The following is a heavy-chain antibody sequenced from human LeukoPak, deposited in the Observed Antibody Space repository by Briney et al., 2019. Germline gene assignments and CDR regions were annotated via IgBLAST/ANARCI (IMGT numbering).Heavy chain of an antibody. V-gene: IGHV3-11*04. J-gene: IGHJ6*03. CDR2: ISSSGSTI. CDR3: ARDFDQYSPNSGDYYMDV. CDR1: GFTFSDYY. Sequence: GGSLRLSCAASGFTFSDYYMSWIRQAPGKGLEWVSYISSSGSTIYYADSVKGRFTISRDNAKNSLYLQMNSLRAEDTAVYYCARDFDQYSPNSGDYYMDVWGKGTTVTVSS. D-gene: IGHD2-21*01.